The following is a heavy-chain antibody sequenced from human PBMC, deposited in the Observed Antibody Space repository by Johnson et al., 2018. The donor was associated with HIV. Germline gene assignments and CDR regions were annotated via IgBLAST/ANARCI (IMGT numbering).Heavy chain of an antibody. D-gene: IGHD6-13*01. CDR2: ISGGST. CDR3: AGIAAAGGDAFDI. CDR1: GFTVSSNE. Sequence: EVQLVESGGGVVRPGGSLRLSCAASGFTVSSNEMSWVRQAPGKGLEWVSSISGGSTYYADSRKGRFTISRDNSKNTLHLQMKSLRAGDTAVYYCAGIAAAGGDAFDIWGQGTMVTVSS. J-gene: IGHJ3*02. V-gene: IGHV3-38-3*01.